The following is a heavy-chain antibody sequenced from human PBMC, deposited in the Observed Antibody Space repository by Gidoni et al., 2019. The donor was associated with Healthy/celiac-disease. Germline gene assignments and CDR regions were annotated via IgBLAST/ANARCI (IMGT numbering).Heavy chain of an antibody. CDR1: GSTFSSHA. CDR3: AKAGAIAAAEKAYFDY. CDR2: ISGSGGST. V-gene: IGHV3-23*01. J-gene: IGHJ4*02. Sequence: EVQLLESGGGLVQPGGSLRPSCAASGSTFSSHAMSWVRQAPGKGLEWVSAISGSGGSTYYADSVKGRFTISRDNSKNTLYLQMNSLRAEDTAVCYCAKAGAIAAAEKAYFDYWGQGTLVTVSS. D-gene: IGHD6-13*01.